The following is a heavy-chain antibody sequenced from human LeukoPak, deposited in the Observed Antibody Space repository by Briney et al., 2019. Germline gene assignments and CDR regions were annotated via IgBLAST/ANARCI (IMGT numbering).Heavy chain of an antibody. CDR3: ARGRYCSADICSGGDAFNI. D-gene: IGHD2-15*01. CDR1: GGSINHYY. CDR2: NYTRGST. V-gene: IGHV4-4*07. Sequence: PSETLSLTCSVSGGSINHYYWSWIRQPAGKGLEWIGRNYTRGSTNYNPSLKSRVTMSVDTSKNQFSLKLSSVTAADTAVYYCARGRYCSADICSGGDAFNIWGQGTMVSVSS. J-gene: IGHJ3*02.